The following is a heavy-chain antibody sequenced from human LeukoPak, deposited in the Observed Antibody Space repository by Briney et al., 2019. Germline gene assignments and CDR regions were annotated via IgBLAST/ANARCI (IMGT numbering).Heavy chain of an antibody. J-gene: IGHJ4*02. Sequence: ASVKVSCKASGYSFIGYHMNWVRQAPGQGLEWMGWINPNRGDTNYAQKFQGRVTMTRDTSISTAYMELSRLISDDTAVYFCARDRLGGYEFDYWGQGTLVTVSS. CDR1: GYSFIGYH. CDR3: ARDRLGGYEFDY. V-gene: IGHV1-2*02. CDR2: INPNRGDT. D-gene: IGHD5-12*01.